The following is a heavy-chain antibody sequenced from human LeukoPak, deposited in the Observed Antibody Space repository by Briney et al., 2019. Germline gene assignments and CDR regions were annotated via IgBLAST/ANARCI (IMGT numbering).Heavy chain of an antibody. J-gene: IGHJ4*02. Sequence: GASMKVSCKASGYTFTDFYMQWVRQAPGQRLEWMGWINPNNGDTKYAQKFQGRVTMTRDTSTSTVYMELSSLRSEDTAVYYCARDPHYYDSSGYIPFDYWGQGTLVTVSS. CDR1: GYTFTDFY. CDR2: INPNNGDT. D-gene: IGHD3-22*01. CDR3: ARDPHYYDSSGYIPFDY. V-gene: IGHV1-2*02.